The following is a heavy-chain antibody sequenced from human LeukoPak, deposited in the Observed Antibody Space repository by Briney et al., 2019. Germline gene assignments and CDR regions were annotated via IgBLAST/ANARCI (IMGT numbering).Heavy chain of an antibody. J-gene: IGHJ4*02. CDR3: VRDDGHHWFDF. CDR1: GFIFSDYY. V-gene: IGHV3-11*01. CDR2: ISSSGTPK. D-gene: IGHD1-1*01. Sequence: GGSLRLSCGASGFIFSDYYMSWIRQAPGRGLEWISYISSSGTPKYYADSVKGRFTISRDNAKKSLFLQMNSLRDEDTAVYYCVRDDGHHWFDFWGQGTLVTVSS.